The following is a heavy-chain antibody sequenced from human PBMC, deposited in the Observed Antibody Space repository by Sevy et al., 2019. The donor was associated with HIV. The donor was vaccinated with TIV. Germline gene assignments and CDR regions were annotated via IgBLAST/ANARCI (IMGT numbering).Heavy chain of an antibody. J-gene: IGHJ4*02. CDR2: IRSKANSYAT. D-gene: IGHD3-10*01. Sequence: GGSLRLSCAASVFTFSGSAMHWVRQASGKGLEWVGRIRSKANSYATAYAASVKGRFTISRDDSKNTAYLQMNSLKTEDTAVYYCTRHKSGYDYWGQGTLVTVSS. CDR3: TRHKSGYDY. CDR1: VFTFSGSA. V-gene: IGHV3-73*01.